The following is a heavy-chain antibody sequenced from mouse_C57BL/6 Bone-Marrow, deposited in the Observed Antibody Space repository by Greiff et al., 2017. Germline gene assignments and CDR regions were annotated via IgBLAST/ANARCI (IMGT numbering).Heavy chain of an antibody. CDR3: LITTVVVWDAMDD. CDR1: GYSFTGYY. CDR2: IYPYNGVS. Sequence: VQLKESGPELVKPGASVKISCKASGYSFTGYYLHWVKQSHGNILDWIGYIYPYNGVSSYNQKFKGKATLTVDKSSSTAYMELRSLTSEDSAVXYCLITTVVVWDAMDDWGQGTSVTVSS. D-gene: IGHD1-1*01. V-gene: IGHV1-31*01. J-gene: IGHJ4*01.